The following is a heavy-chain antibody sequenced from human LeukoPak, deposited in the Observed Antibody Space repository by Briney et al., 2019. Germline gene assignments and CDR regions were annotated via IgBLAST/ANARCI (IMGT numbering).Heavy chain of an antibody. Sequence: PGGSLRLSCAASGFTFTSYSMSWVRQCPGKGLEWVSVISPTGVGTYYADSVKGRLTFSRDNSKNTLVLQMNNLRAEDTAVYYCAKGGILADSSAFYYVFDYWGQGTLVTVSS. CDR2: ISPTGVGT. V-gene: IGHV3-23*01. CDR1: GFTFTSYS. CDR3: AKGGILADSSAFYYVFDY. D-gene: IGHD3-22*01. J-gene: IGHJ4*02.